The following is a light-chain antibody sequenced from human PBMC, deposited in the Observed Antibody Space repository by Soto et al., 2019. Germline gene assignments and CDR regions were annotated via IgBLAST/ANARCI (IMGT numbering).Light chain of an antibody. Sequence: DIVLTQSPASLSSSPGDRVTLSCRASQSVSSGLAWYQQKPGPAPRLLIYAASNRSTGVPARFSGSGSRREFTLPTSSLQHEDFAVYYCYQRSNWHFTFGLGTIVDIK. V-gene: IGKV3-11*02. CDR2: AAS. J-gene: IGKJ3*01. CDR1: QSVSSG. CDR3: YQRSNWHFT.